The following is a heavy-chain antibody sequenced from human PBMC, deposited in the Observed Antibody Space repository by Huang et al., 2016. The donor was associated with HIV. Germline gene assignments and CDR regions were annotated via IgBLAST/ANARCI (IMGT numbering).Heavy chain of an antibody. D-gene: IGHD4-17*01. Sequence: QVQLVESGGGVVQPGKSMRLSCAASGFTFKSYSMHWVRQAPGKGLEWVAAVSYDGTHTYSLASVRGRFSISRDNSKNMLYLQMNSLRGEDTAVYYCAKDSAGYGNYEFFDYWGQGTLVTVSP. CDR2: VSYDGTHT. V-gene: IGHV3-30*18. CDR3: AKDSAGYGNYEFFDY. J-gene: IGHJ4*02. CDR1: GFTFKSYS.